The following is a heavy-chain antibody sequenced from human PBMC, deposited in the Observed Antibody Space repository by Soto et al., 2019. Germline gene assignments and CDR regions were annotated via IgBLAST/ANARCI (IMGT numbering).Heavy chain of an antibody. CDR2: IYYSGRT. J-gene: IGHJ4*02. V-gene: IGHV4-30-4*01. CDR1: GGSISRDDYY. Sequence: LSLTCTVSGGSISRDDYYWTWIRQPPGKGLEWIGYIYYSGRTKYNPSLESRITISIDTAKNHFSLTLSSVSAADTAVYYCAGDRSNSPDYFDYWGQGTLVTVSS. D-gene: IGHD4-4*01. CDR3: AGDRSNSPDYFDY.